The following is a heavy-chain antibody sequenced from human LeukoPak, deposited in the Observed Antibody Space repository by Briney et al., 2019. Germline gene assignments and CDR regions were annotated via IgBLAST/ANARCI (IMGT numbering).Heavy chain of an antibody. CDR2: ISSTSSTI. CDR3: ARYGDYDPPDY. D-gene: IGHD4-17*01. V-gene: IGHV3-48*04. J-gene: IGHJ4*02. Sequence: GGSLRLSCAASGFTFSSYSMNWVRQAPGKGLEWVSYISSTSSTIYYADSVKGRFTISRDNAKNSLYLQMNSLRAEDTAVYYCARYGDYDPPDYWGQGTLVTVSS. CDR1: GFTFSSYS.